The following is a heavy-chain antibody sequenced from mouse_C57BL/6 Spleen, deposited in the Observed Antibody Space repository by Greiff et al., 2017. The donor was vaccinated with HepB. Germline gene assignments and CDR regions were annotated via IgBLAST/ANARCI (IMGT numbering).Heavy chain of an antibody. J-gene: IGHJ4*01. CDR3: ARGGGSRYYYAMDY. D-gene: IGHD1-1*01. V-gene: IGHV1-61*01. CDR1: GYTFTSYW. CDR2: IYPSDSET. Sequence: QVQLQQPGAELVRPGSSVKLSCKASGYTFTSYWMDWVKQRPGQGLEWIGNIYPSDSETHYNQKFKDKATLTVDTSSSTAYMPLSSLTSADSAVYYCARGGGSRYYYAMDYWGQGTSVTVSS.